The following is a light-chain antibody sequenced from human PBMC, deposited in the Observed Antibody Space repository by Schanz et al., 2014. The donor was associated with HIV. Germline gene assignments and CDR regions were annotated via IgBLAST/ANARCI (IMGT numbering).Light chain of an antibody. CDR1: QSVGTI. J-gene: IGKJ1*01. V-gene: IGKV3-15*01. Sequence: EVVMTQSPATLSVSPGERATLSCRASQSVGTILAWYQQKPGQAPRLLIYDASTRATGVPARFSGSGSGTQFTLTISSLQAEDVAVYFCQQYYTTPTFGQGTRVEIK. CDR2: DAS. CDR3: QQYYTTPT.